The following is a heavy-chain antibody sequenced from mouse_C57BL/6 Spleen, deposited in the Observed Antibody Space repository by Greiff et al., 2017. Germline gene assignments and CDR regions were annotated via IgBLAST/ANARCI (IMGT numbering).Heavy chain of an antibody. Sequence: EVQVVESGGGLVKPGGSLKLSCAASGFTFSDYGMHWVRQAPEKGLEWVAYISSGSSTIYYADTVKGRFTISRDNAKNTLFLQMTSLRSEDTAMYYCARRGGSSLYYYAMDYWGQGTSVTVSS. CDR2: ISSGSSTI. V-gene: IGHV5-17*01. J-gene: IGHJ4*01. CDR1: GFTFSDYG. CDR3: ARRGGSSLYYYAMDY. D-gene: IGHD1-1*01.